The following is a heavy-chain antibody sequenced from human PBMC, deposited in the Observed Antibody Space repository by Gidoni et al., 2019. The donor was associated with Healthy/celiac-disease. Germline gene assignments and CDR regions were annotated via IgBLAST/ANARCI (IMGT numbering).Heavy chain of an antibody. V-gene: IGHV4-34*01. CDR2: INHSGST. CDR1: GGSFSGYY. Sequence: QVQLQQWGAGLWKPPETLSLTCAVYGGSFSGYYWSWIRQPPGKGLEWIGEINHSGSTNYNPSLKSRVTISVDTSKNQFSLKLSSVTAADTAVYYCARGAPFDPWGQGTLVTVSS. CDR3: ARGAPFDP. J-gene: IGHJ5*02.